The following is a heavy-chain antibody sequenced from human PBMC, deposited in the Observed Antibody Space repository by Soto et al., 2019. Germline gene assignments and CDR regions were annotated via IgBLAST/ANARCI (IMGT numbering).Heavy chain of an antibody. CDR2: ISAYNGNT. V-gene: IGHV1-18*01. CDR1: GYTFTSYG. CDR3: ARDRGDCSSTSCYYYYYGMDV. Sequence: ASVKVSCKASGYTFTSYGISWVRQAPGQGLEWMGWISAYNGNTNYAQKLQGRVTMTTDTSTSTAYMELRSLRSDDTAVYYCARDRGDCSSTSCYYYYYGMDVWGQGTTVTVS. J-gene: IGHJ6*02. D-gene: IGHD2-2*01.